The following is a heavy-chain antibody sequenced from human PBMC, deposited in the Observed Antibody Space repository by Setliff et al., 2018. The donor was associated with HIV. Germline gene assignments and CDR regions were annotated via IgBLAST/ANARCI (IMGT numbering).Heavy chain of an antibody. J-gene: IGHJ4*02. D-gene: IGHD3-22*01. V-gene: IGHV1-69*10. CDR3: ARDYSPTFYYYDSSGTFDY. CDR1: GGTFSSYA. Sequence: SVKVSCKASGGTFSSYAISWVRQAPGQGLEWMGGIISILGIANYAQKFQGRVTITADESTSTAYMELSSLRSEDTAVYYCARDYSPTFYYYDSSGTFDYWGQGTLVTVTS. CDR2: IISILGIA.